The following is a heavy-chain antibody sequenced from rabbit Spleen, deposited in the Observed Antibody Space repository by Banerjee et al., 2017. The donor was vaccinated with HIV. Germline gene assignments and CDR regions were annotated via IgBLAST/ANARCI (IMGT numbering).Heavy chain of an antibody. V-gene: IGHV1S45*01. CDR3: ARGGGL. Sequence: QEQLEESGGGLVKPGGTLTLTCTASGFSFSSSYYMCWVRQAPGKGLEWVACIYAGDGSTVYASWAKGRFTISKTSSTTLTLQMTSLTAADTATYFCARGGGLWGPGTLVTVS. CDR1: GFSFSSSYY. CDR2: IYAGDGST. J-gene: IGHJ4*01.